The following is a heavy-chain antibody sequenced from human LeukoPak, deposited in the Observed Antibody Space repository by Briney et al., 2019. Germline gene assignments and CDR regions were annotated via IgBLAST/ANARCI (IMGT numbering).Heavy chain of an antibody. V-gene: IGHV4-38-2*01. CDR1: GYSISSGYY. D-gene: IGHD4-17*01. J-gene: IGHJ4*02. CDR3: ARHDYGDYSFDY. CDR2: IYHSGST. Sequence: SETLSLTCAVSGYSISSGYYWGWIRQPPGKGLEWIGSIYHSGSTYYNPSLKSRVTISVDTSKNQFSLKLSSVTAADTAEYYCARHDYGDYSFDYWGQGTLVTVSS.